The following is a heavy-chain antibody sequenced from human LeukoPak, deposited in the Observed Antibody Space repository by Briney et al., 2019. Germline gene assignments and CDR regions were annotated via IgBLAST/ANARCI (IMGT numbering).Heavy chain of an antibody. CDR2: ISAYNGNT. CDR1: GYTFTSYG. J-gene: IGHJ5*02. CDR3: ARDTYSSSWVWFDP. Sequence: GASVKVSCKASGYTFTSYGISWVRQAPGQGLEWMGWISAYNGNTNYAQKLQGRVTMTTDTSTSTAYMELRSLRSDDTAVYYCARDTYSSSWVWFDPWGQGTLVTVSS. D-gene: IGHD6-13*01. V-gene: IGHV1-18*01.